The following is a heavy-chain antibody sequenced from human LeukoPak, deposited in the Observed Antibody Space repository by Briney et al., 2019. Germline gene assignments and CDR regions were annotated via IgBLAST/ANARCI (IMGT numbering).Heavy chain of an antibody. CDR2: IYTSGST. Sequence: SETLSLTCTVSGGSISSGSYYWSWLRQPAGKGLEWIGRIYTSGSTNYNPSLKSRVTISVDTFKNQFSLKLSSVTAADTAVYYCARPKRVGATTPFDYWGQGTLVTVSS. V-gene: IGHV4-61*02. D-gene: IGHD1-26*01. CDR1: GGSISSGSYY. CDR3: ARPKRVGATTPFDY. J-gene: IGHJ4*02.